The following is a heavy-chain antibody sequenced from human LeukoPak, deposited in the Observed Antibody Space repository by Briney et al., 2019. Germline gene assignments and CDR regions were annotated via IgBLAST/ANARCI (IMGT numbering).Heavy chain of an antibody. Sequence: PGGSLRLSCAASGFTFSSYAMSWVRQAPGKGLEWVSGISGRGGYTNYADSVKGRFTISRDNSKNTLYLQMNSLRAEDTAVYYCAKEDSSSSPPLDYWGQGTLVVVSS. CDR3: AKEDSSSSPPLDY. D-gene: IGHD6-6*01. J-gene: IGHJ4*02. CDR2: ISGRGGYT. V-gene: IGHV3-23*01. CDR1: GFTFSSYA.